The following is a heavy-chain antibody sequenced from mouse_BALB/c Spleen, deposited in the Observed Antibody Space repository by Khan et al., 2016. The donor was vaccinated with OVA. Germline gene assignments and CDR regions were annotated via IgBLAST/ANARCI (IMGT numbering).Heavy chain of an antibody. D-gene: IGHD2-14*01. CDR1: GYTFTTAG. CDR3: ARGGAAYYRNDGGAMDY. Sequence: QIQLVQSGPELKKPGETVRISCKASGYTFTTAGMQWVQKMPGKGLKWIGWINTHSGVPKYAEDFKGRFAFSLETSSSTVYLQITTLKNEDTATXFCARGGAAYYRNDGGAMDYWGQGTSVTVSS. J-gene: IGHJ4*01. V-gene: IGHV9-4*02. CDR2: INTHSGVP.